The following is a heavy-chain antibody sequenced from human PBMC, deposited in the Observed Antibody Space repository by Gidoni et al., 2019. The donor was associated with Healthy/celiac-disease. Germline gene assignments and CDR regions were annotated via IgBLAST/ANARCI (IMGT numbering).Heavy chain of an antibody. CDR2: IYHSGST. CDR1: GYSISSGYY. CDR3: GRARSGWESFDY. J-gene: IGHJ4*02. D-gene: IGHD1-26*01. V-gene: IGHV4-38-2*01. Sequence: QVQLQESSPGLVKPSETLSLTCAVSGYSISSGYYWGWIRQPPGTGLECIGSIYHSGSTYYNPPHKSRVTKSVETSKNQFSLKLSSVTAADTAVYNCGRARSGWESFDYWGQGTRFTVSS.